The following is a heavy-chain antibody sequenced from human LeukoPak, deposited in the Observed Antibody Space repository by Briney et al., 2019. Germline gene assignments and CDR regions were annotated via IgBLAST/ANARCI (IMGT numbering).Heavy chain of an antibody. CDR3: ARAGSHWHYVY. CDR2: IKQDGSER. CDR1: GFTFSGFA. D-gene: IGHD3-10*01. J-gene: IGHJ4*02. V-gene: IGHV3-7*01. Sequence: PGTSLRLSCAGSGFTFSGFAMHWVRQAPGKGLEWVANIKQDGSERYYVDSVKGRFTISRDNAKNSLSLQMNNLRVEDAAVYYCARAGSHWHYVYWGQGTVVTVSS.